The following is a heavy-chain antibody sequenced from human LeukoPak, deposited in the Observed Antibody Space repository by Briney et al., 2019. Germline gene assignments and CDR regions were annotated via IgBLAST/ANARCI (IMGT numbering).Heavy chain of an antibody. CDR2: FDPEDGET. CDR3: ATPLPIRGYDAFDI. Sequence: ASVKVSCKVSGYTLTVLSMHWVRQAPGKGLEWMGGFDPEDGETIYAQKFQGRVTMTEDTSTDTAYMELSSLRSEDTAVYYCATPLPIRGYDAFDIWGQGTMVTVSS. V-gene: IGHV1-24*01. CDR1: GYTLTVLS. D-gene: IGHD3-3*01. J-gene: IGHJ3*02.